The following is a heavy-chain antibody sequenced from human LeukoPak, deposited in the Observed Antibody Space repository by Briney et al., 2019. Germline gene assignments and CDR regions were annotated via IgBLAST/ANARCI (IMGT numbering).Heavy chain of an antibody. J-gene: IGHJ4*02. V-gene: IGHV4-39*01. CDR3: ARRAYSAAYWKHFDY. CDR1: GGSISSSSDY. CDR2: IYYHENT. Sequence: SETLSLTCTVSGGSISSSSDYWGWIRQAPGKGLEWIGSIYYHENTYYNSSLKSRVTISVDTAKNQFSLKLNSVTAADTAVYFCARRAYSAAYWKHFDYWGQGILVTVSS. D-gene: IGHD1-1*01.